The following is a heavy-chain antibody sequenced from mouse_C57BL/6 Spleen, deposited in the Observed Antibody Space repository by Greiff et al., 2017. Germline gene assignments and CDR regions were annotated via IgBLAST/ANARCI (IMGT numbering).Heavy chain of an antibody. J-gene: IGHJ2*01. CDR3: AREGMGSSPPNFDY. CDR2: IYPGDGDT. CDR1: GYAFSISW. Sequence: QVQLQQSGPELVKPGASVKISCKASGYAFSISWMNWVKQRPGKGLEWIGRIYPGDGDTNYNGKFKGKATLTADKSSSTAYMQLSSLTSEDSAVYFCAREGMGSSPPNFDYWGQGTTLTVAT. D-gene: IGHD1-1*01. V-gene: IGHV1-82*01.